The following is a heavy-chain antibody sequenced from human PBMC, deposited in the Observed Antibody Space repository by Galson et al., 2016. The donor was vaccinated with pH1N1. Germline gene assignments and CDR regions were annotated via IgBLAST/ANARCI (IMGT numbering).Heavy chain of an antibody. D-gene: IGHD3-3*01. CDR1: GFTFGGYW. CDR3: ARHKDKNFNNYFDP. Sequence: SLRLSCAASGFTFGGYWMSWLRQGPGTGLEWVADIKQDGSEKYYVDSVRGRFTISRDNAKSSLYLQMHSLKSEDTATYFCARHKDKNFNNYFDPWGRGTLVTVSP. CDR2: IKQDGSEK. V-gene: IGHV3-7*01. J-gene: IGHJ5*02.